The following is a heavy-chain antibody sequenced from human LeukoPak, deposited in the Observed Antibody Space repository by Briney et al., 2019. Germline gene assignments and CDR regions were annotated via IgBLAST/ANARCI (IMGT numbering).Heavy chain of an antibody. D-gene: IGHD5-18*01. CDR3: ARHVAGGYSYGPNYFDY. CDR1: GGSINY. J-gene: IGHJ4*02. V-gene: IGHV4-39*01. CDR2: IYYSGTT. Sequence: SETLSLTCTVFGGSINYGGWIRQPPGKGLEWMGSIYYSGTTYYNPSLKSRVTIFVDTSKNQFSLKLSSVTAADTAVYYCARHVAGGYSYGPNYFDYWGQGTLVTVSS.